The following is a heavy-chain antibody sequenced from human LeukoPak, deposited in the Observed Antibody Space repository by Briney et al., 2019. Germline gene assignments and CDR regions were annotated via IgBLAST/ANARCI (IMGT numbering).Heavy chain of an antibody. CDR3: ARSPTVIRPFDY. V-gene: IGHV1-2*02. CDR2: INPNSGGT. CDR1: GYTFTGYY. D-gene: IGHD4-11*01. Sequence: ASVKVSCKASGYTFTGYYMHWVRQAPGQGLEWMGWINPNSGGTNYAQKFQGRVTMTRDTSISTAYMELSRLRFDDTAVYYCARSPTVIRPFDYWGQGTLVTVSS. J-gene: IGHJ4*02.